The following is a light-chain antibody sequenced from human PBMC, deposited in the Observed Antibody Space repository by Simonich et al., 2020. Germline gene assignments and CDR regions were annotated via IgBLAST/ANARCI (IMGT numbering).Light chain of an antibody. J-gene: IGLJ2*01. CDR3: QSADSSGTYVV. V-gene: IGLV3-25*03. CDR1: ALPKQY. Sequence: SSELTQPPSASVSPGQTARIPCSGDALPKQYASWYQQNPDTAPLLVMYKDSEKPAGIPERFSGSSSGTTVTLTISGVQAEDEADYYCQSADSSGTYVVFGGGTKLTVL. CDR2: KDS.